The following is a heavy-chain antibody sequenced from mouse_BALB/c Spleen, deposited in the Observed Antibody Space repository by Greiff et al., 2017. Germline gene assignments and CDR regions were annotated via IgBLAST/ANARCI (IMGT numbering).Heavy chain of an antibody. CDR2: ISSGGSYT. CDR1: GFTFSSYT. J-gene: IGHJ4*01. V-gene: IGHV5-6-4*01. D-gene: IGHD2-13*01. Sequence: DVMLVESGGGLVKPGGSLKLSCAASGFTFSSYTMYWVRQTPEKRLVWVATISSGGSYTYYPDSVKGRFTISRDNTKNTLYLQMSSLKSEDTAMYYCTRDLTSYGDPYAMDYWGQGTSVTVSS. CDR3: TRDLTSYGDPYAMDY.